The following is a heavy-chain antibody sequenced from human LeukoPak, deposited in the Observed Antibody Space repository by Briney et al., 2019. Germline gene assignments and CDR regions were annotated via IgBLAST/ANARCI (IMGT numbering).Heavy chain of an antibody. J-gene: IGHJ5*02. CDR1: GYTFTSYG. Sequence: GASVKVSCKASGYTFTSYGISWVRQAPGQGLEWMGWISAYNGNTNYAQKLQGRVTMTTDTSTSTAYMELRSLRSDDTAVYYCARVDYDSSGYMAGGWFDPWGQGTLVTVSS. D-gene: IGHD3-22*01. CDR2: ISAYNGNT. V-gene: IGHV1-18*01. CDR3: ARVDYDSSGYMAGGWFDP.